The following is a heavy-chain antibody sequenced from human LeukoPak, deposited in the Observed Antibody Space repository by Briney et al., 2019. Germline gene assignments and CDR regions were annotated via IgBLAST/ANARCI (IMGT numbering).Heavy chain of an antibody. D-gene: IGHD2-2*01. J-gene: IGHJ5*02. CDR1: GGSISSGGYS. V-gene: IGHV4-34*01. CDR2: INHSGST. CDR3: ARGPIEYQLLSFDP. Sequence: PSETLSLTCAVSGGSISSGGYSWSWIRQPPGKGLEWIGEINHSGSTNYNPSLKSRVTISVDTSKNQFSLKLSSVTAADTAVYYCARGPIEYQLLSFDPWGQGTLVTVSS.